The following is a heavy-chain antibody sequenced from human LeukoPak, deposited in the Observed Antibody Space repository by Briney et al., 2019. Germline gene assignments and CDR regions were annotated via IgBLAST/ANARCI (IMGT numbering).Heavy chain of an antibody. Sequence: QPGGSLRLSCAASGFTFSSYWMHWVRQAPGKGLVWVSRINSDGSSTSYADSVKGRFTISRDNAKNTLYPQMNSLRAEDTAVYYCARLVDDYLDAFDIWGQGTMVTVSS. CDR1: GFTFSSYW. V-gene: IGHV3-74*01. J-gene: IGHJ3*02. CDR3: ARLVDDYLDAFDI. D-gene: IGHD5-24*01. CDR2: INSDGSST.